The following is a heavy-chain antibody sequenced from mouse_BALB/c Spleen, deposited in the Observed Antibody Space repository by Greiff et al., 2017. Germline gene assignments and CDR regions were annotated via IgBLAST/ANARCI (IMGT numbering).Heavy chain of an antibody. J-gene: IGHJ1*01. D-gene: IGHD1-1*02. CDR2: INPGSGGT. CDR3: ARGGTGNFDV. CDR1: GYAFTNYL. V-gene: IGHV1-54*01. Sequence: VKLQESGAELVRPGTSVKVSCKASGYAFTNYLIEWVKQRPGQGLEWIGVINPGSGGTNYNEKFKGKATLTADKSSSTAYMQLSSLTSDDSAVYFCARGGTGNFDVWGAGTTVTVSS.